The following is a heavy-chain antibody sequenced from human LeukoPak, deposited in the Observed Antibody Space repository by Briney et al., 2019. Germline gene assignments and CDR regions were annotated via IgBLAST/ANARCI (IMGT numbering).Heavy chain of an antibody. CDR3: AKDFYDFWRGNYGDDYYYGMDV. J-gene: IGHJ6*02. D-gene: IGHD3-3*01. CDR2: ISYDGRKK. CDR1: GFIFSNNG. Sequence: GGSLRLSCEVSGFIFSNNGMHWVRQAPGKGLEWVAVISYDGRKKYYRDSVKGRFSISRDNSKKTLYLQMNSLRAEDTAVYYCAKDFYDFWRGNYGDDYYYGMDVWGQGTTVTVS. V-gene: IGHV3-30*18.